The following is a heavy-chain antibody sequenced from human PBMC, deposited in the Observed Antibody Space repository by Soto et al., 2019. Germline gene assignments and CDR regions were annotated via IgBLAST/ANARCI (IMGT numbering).Heavy chain of an antibody. Sequence: SHKCGVDDVSVNGYSWDWIRQPPGKGLEWIGEINHTGGTHYNPSLKSRVTMSVDTSKNQFSLRLSSVTAADTAIYYCATRITVFGLLIPPFDPWGQGTPVPGSS. D-gene: IGHD3-3*01. CDR2: INHTGGT. J-gene: IGHJ5*02. V-gene: IGHV4-34*01. CDR1: DVSVNGYS. CDR3: ATRITVFGLLIPPFDP.